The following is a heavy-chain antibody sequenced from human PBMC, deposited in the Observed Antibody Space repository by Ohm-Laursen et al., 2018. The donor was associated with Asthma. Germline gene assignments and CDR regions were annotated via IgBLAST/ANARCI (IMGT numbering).Heavy chain of an antibody. Sequence: SLRLSCSASGFTFSDYYMSWIRQAPGKGLEWVGFIRSKAYGGTTEYAASVKGRFTISRDDSKSIAYLQMNSLKTEDTAVYYCTRARLAARPPYYFDYWGQGTLVTVSS. V-gene: IGHV3-49*03. CDR1: GFTFSDYY. CDR2: IRSKAYGGTT. J-gene: IGHJ4*02. CDR3: TRARLAARPPYYFDY. D-gene: IGHD6-6*01.